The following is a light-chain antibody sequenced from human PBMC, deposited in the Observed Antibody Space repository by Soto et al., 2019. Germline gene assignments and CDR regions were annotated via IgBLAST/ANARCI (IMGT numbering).Light chain of an antibody. CDR3: QQLNTYPLT. J-gene: IGKJ3*01. Sequence: DIQVTQSPSFLSASVGDRVTITCRASQGINNYLAWSQQKPGKAPNLLIYAASALQSGVPSRLSGSGSGTEFNLTISRLQPEDFATYYCQQLNTYPLTFGPGTKVDI. CDR2: AAS. V-gene: IGKV1-9*01. CDR1: QGINNY.